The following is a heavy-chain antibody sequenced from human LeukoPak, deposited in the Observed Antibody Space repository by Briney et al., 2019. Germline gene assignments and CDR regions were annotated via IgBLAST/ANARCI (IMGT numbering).Heavy chain of an antibody. CDR2: IPYDGSAE. CDR1: GFTFSSFG. V-gene: IGHV3-30*02. J-gene: IGHJ4*02. D-gene: IGHD3-10*01. Sequence: PGGSLRLSCAASGFTFSSFGMHWVRQAPGKGLEWVTFIPYDGSAEYYADSVKGRFTIPRDNSKNTLYLQMNSLRAEDTAIYYCTSSGSYRDFDYWGQGTLVTVSS. CDR3: TSSGSYRDFDY.